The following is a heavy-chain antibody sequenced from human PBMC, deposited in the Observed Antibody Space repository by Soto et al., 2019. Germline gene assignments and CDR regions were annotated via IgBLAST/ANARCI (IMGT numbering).Heavy chain of an antibody. CDR1: GVTFSSYG. D-gene: IGHD3-22*01. CDR3: AKEMRYYDSSGYCPFDY. Sequence: GGSPRICCAASGVTFSSYGMHWVRQAPGKGLEWVAVISYDGSNKYYADSVKGRFTISRDNSKNTLYLQMNSLRAEDTAVYYCAKEMRYYDSSGYCPFDYWGQGTLVTVSS. V-gene: IGHV3-30*18. CDR2: ISYDGSNK. J-gene: IGHJ4*02.